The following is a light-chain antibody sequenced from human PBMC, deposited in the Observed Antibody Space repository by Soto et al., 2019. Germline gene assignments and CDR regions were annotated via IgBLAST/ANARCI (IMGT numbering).Light chain of an antibody. V-gene: IGKV4-1*01. Sequence: DIVMTQSPDSLAVSLGERATINCKSSQSVLYTSNGNNFLAWYQQKPGQSPKLLIYWASTRESGVPDRFSGSGSGTDFTLTISSLQAEDVAVYYCQQHYSSPYTFGQGTKLEI. CDR2: WAS. CDR1: QSVLYTSNGNNF. J-gene: IGKJ2*01. CDR3: QQHYSSPYT.